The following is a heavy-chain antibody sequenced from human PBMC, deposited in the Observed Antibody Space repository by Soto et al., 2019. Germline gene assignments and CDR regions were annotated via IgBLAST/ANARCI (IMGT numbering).Heavy chain of an antibody. V-gene: IGHV2-70*01. CDR1: EFSLSTSGMC. Sequence: SGPTLVNPTQTLTLTCTFSEFSLSTSGMCVSWIRQPPGKALEWLALIDWDDDKYYSTSLKTRLTISKDTSKNQVVLTMTNTDPVDTSTYYCAPSSSGATKDFDYWGQGTLVTVSS. J-gene: IGHJ4*02. CDR2: IDWDDDK. CDR3: APSSSGATKDFDY. D-gene: IGHD1-26*01.